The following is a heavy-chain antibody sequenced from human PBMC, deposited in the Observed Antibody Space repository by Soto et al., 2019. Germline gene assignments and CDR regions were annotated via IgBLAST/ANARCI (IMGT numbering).Heavy chain of an antibody. CDR1: GFTFSSYG. Sequence: GGSLRLSCAASGFTFSSYGMHWVRQAPGKGLEWVAVISYDGSNKYYADSVKGRFTISRDNSKNTLYLQMNSLRAEDTAVYYCAKDFDFSYYYGMDVWGQGTTVTVSS. CDR3: AKDFDFSYYYGMDV. J-gene: IGHJ6*02. CDR2: ISYDGSNK. V-gene: IGHV3-30*18.